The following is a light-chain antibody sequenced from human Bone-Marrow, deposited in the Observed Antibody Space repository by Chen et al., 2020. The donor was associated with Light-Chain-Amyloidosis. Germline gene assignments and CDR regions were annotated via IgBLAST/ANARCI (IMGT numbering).Light chain of an antibody. V-gene: IGKV3-15*01. Sequence: DIVMPQSPATLSVSPGERATLSCRTSQSVTSNLAWYQQKPGQAPRLLSYGAATRATGIPAKFSGSGSGTEFTLTISSMQSEDFAVYYCQQYSNWPPWTFGQGTKVEIK. CDR3: QQYSNWPPWT. CDR2: GAA. CDR1: QSVTSN. J-gene: IGKJ1*01.